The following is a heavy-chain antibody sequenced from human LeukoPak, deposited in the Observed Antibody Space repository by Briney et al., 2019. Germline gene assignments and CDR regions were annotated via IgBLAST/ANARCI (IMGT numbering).Heavy chain of an antibody. CDR3: ARAFRGDGYD. J-gene: IGHJ4*02. V-gene: IGHV4-34*01. Sequence: PSETLSLTCAVYGGSFSGYYWSWIRQPPGKGLEWIGEINHSGSTNYNPSLKSRVTISVDTSKNQFSLKLSSVTAADTAVHYCARAFRGDGYDWGQGTLVTVSS. D-gene: IGHD5-24*01. CDR2: INHSGST. CDR1: GGSFSGYY.